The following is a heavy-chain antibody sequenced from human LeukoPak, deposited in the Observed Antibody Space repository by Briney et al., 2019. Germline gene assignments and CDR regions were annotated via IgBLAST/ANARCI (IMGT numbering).Heavy chain of an antibody. Sequence: ASVKVSCKASVYTFTGYYMHWVRQAPGQGLEWMGWINPNSGGTNYARKFQGRVTMTRDTSISTAYMELSRLRSDDTAVYYCARDQTERATVVVPAATYYYYGMDVWGQGTTVTVSS. V-gene: IGHV1-2*02. CDR1: VYTFTGYY. CDR3: ARDQTERATVVVPAATYYYYGMDV. D-gene: IGHD2-2*01. CDR2: INPNSGGT. J-gene: IGHJ6*02.